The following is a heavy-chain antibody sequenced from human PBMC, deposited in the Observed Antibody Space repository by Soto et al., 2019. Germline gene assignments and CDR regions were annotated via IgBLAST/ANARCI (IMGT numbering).Heavy chain of an antibody. Sequence: ASVKVSCKASGYTFTGYYMHWVRQAPGQGLEWMGWINPNSGGTNYAQKFQGWVTMTRDTSISTAYMELSRLRSDDTAVYYCARDXPKYYDFWTPTSYGMDVWGQGTTVTVSS. CDR3: ARDXPKYYDFWTPTSYGMDV. CDR1: GYTFTGYY. J-gene: IGHJ6*02. V-gene: IGHV1-2*04. CDR2: INPNSGGT. D-gene: IGHD3-3*01.